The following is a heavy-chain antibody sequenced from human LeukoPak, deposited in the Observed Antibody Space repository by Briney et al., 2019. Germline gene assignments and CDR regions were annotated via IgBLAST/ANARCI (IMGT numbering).Heavy chain of an antibody. D-gene: IGHD3-10*01. CDR3: ARDRTDYYGSGSYPFDY. Sequence: PSETLSLTCAVYGGSFSGYYWSWIRQPPGKGLEWIGEINHSGSTNYNPSLKSRVTISVDTSKNQFSLKLSSVTAADTAVYYCARDRTDYYGSGSYPFDYWGQGTLVTVSS. J-gene: IGHJ4*02. CDR1: GGSFSGYY. CDR2: INHSGST. V-gene: IGHV4-34*01.